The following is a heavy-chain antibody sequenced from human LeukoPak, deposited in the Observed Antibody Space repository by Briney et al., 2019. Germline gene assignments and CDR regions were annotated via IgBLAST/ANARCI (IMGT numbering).Heavy chain of an antibody. CDR2: INHSGST. CDR3: ARADILTGYYRRINAFDI. D-gene: IGHD3-9*01. J-gene: IGHJ3*02. Sequence: PSETLSLTCAAYGGSFSGYYWSWIRQPPGKGLEWIGEINHSGSTNYNPSLKSRVTISVDTSKNQFSLKLSSVTAADTAVYYCARADILTGYYRRINAFDIWGQGTMVTVSS. CDR1: GGSFSGYY. V-gene: IGHV4-34*01.